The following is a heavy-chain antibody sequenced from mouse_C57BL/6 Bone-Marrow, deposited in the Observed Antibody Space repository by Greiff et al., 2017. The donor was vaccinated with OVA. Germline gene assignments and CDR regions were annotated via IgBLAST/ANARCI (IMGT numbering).Heavy chain of an antibody. Sequence: VKLQQPGAELVMPGASVKLSCKASGYTFTSYWMHWVKQRPGQGLEWIGEIDPSDSYTNYNQKFKGKSTLTVDKSSSTAYMQLSSLTSEDSAVYYCARGEGYDDWFAYWGQGTLVTVSA. CDR3: ARGEGYDDWFAY. CDR1: GYTFTSYW. CDR2: IDPSDSYT. J-gene: IGHJ3*01. V-gene: IGHV1-69*01. D-gene: IGHD2-2*01.